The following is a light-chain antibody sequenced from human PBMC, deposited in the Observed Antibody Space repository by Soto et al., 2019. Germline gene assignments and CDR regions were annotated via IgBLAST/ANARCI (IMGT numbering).Light chain of an antibody. Sequence: DALMTQSPLSLPVTLGQPASISCTCSQSLVNSDGDTYLSWYQLRPGQSPRRLIYKVSNRDAGVPDRFGGSASGIDFTLKISRVEAEDVGVYYCMQSTYWPTFGQGTKLEIK. V-gene: IGKV2-30*01. CDR2: KVS. J-gene: IGKJ2*01. CDR3: MQSTYWPT. CDR1: QSLVNSDGDTY.